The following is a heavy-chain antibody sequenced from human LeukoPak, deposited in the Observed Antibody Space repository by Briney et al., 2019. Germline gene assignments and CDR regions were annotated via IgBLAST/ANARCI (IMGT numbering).Heavy chain of an antibody. Sequence: PSETLSLTCTVSGGSISSSSYYWGWIRQPPGKGLEWIGSIYYSGSTYYNPSLKSRVTISVDTSKNQFSLKLSSVTAADTAVYYCARHPIAAHRFYWFDPRGQGTLVTVSS. D-gene: IGHD6-6*01. V-gene: IGHV4-39*01. CDR3: ARHPIAAHRFYWFDP. CDR2: IYYSGST. J-gene: IGHJ5*02. CDR1: GGSISSSSYY.